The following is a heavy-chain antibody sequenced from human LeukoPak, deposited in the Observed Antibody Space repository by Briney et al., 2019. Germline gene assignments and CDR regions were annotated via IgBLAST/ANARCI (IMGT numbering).Heavy chain of an antibody. CDR2: IRSKGFGGTA. CDR1: GFNFGDYG. Sequence: GGSLRLSCIASGFNFGDYGVAWVRQAPGKGLDWVGFIRSKGFGGTAEYAASVKGRFTISRDDSKSIAYLQMTSLKTEDTAVYYCTRRRFYFDYWGQGTLVTVSS. V-gene: IGHV3-49*04. J-gene: IGHJ4*02. CDR3: TRRRFYFDY.